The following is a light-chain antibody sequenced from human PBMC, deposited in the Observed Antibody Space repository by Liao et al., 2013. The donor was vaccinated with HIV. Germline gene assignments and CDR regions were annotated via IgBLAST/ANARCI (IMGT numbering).Light chain of an antibody. J-gene: IGLJ2*01. CDR3: QAWDSSTVV. CDR2: QDT. CDR1: KLGNKY. V-gene: IGLV3-1*01. Sequence: SYELTQPPSVSVSPGQTASITCSGDKLGNKYVCWYQQKPGQSPVVVIYQDTKGPSGIPERFSGSNSGNTATLTISGTQAMDEADYYCQAWDSSTVVFGGGTELTVL.